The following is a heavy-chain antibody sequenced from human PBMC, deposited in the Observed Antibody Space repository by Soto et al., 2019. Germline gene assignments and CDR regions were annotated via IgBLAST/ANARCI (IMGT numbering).Heavy chain of an antibody. D-gene: IGHD3-16*01. J-gene: IGHJ2*01. CDR3: ARDGWGSNWYFDL. Sequence: LRLSCGAPGVTFKDYGMHWVRQAPGKGLEWVAVISYDGKQTYYADSVKGRFTISKDKSKRTLFLQMNSLRVDDTAVYYCARDGWGSNWYFDLWGRGTLVTVPS. V-gene: IGHV3-30*03. CDR2: ISYDGKQT. CDR1: GVTFKDYG.